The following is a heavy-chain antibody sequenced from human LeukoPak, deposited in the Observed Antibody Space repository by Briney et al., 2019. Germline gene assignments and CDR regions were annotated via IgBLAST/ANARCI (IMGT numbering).Heavy chain of an antibody. J-gene: IGHJ4*02. CDR2: ISGSGGNT. CDR3: AKARQQLAPFDY. CDR1: GITLSNYG. V-gene: IGHV3-23*01. D-gene: IGHD6-13*01. Sequence: GGSLRLSCAVSGITLSNYGMSWVRQAPGKGLEWVSGISGSGGNTYYADSVKGRFTISRDNSKNTLYLQMNSLRAEDTAVYYCAKARQQLAPFDYWGQGTLVTVSS.